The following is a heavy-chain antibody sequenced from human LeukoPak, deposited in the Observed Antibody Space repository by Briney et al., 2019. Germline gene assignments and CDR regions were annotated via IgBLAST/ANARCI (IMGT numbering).Heavy chain of an antibody. CDR1: GGSISSYY. Sequence: SETLSLTRPVPGGSISSYYWSWIRQPPGKGLEWIGYIYYRGSTNYNPSLKSRVTISVDTSKNQFSLKLSSVTAADTAVYYCARLGGYSYGPDAFDIWGQGTRVTVSS. D-gene: IGHD5-18*01. V-gene: IGHV4-59*08. CDR2: IYYRGST. J-gene: IGHJ3*02. CDR3: ARLGGYSYGPDAFDI.